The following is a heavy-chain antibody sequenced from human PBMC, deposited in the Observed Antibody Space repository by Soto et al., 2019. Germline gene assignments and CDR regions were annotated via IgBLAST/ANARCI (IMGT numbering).Heavy chain of an antibody. D-gene: IGHD3-10*01. CDR3: ARRAGINNWFDP. Sequence: SETLSLTCTVSGGSISSYYWSWIRQPPGKGLEWIGYIYYSGSTNYNPSLKSRVTISVDTSKNQFSLKLSSVTAADTAVYYCARRAGINNWFDPWGQGTLVTVSS. V-gene: IGHV4-59*08. CDR2: IYYSGST. J-gene: IGHJ5*02. CDR1: GGSISSYY.